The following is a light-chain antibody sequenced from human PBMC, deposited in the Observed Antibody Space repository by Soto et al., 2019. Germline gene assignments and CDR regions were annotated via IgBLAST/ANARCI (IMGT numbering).Light chain of an antibody. CDR3: QQYNSYPWT. V-gene: IGKV1-5*03. Sequence: DIHMTQSPSTLSASLGDRVTITCRASQSISSWLAWYQQKPGKAPKLLIYKASSLESGVPSRFSGSGSGTEFTLTISSLQPDDFATYYCQQYNSYPWTFGQGTMVDIK. CDR2: KAS. J-gene: IGKJ1*01. CDR1: QSISSW.